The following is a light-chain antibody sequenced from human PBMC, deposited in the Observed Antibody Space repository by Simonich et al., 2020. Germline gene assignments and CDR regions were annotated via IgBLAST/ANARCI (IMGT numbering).Light chain of an antibody. CDR2: GAS. CDR3: QQYNNWPPVT. J-gene: IGKJ2*01. CDR1: QSVSSN. V-gene: IGKV3-15*01. Sequence: EIVMTQSPATLSVSPGERATLSCRASQSVSSNLAWYQQKPGQAPRLLLYGASTSATGIPARFRGSGSGTEFTLTISSLQSEDFAVYYCQQYNNWPPVTFGQGTKLEIK.